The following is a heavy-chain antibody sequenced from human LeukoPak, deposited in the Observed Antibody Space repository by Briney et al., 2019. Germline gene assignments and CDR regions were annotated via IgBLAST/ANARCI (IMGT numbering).Heavy chain of an antibody. CDR2: IYHSGST. Sequence: PSQTLSLTCTVSGGSVSSDGYYWSWIRQPPGKGLEWLGHIYHSGSTHYNSSLKSRVTISVDESKTQLSLRLESVTAADTAVYYCARGTITTVTDSWGPGTLVTVSS. CDR3: ARGTITTVTDS. V-gene: IGHV4-30-2*01. CDR1: GGSVSSDGYY. J-gene: IGHJ4*02. D-gene: IGHD4-17*01.